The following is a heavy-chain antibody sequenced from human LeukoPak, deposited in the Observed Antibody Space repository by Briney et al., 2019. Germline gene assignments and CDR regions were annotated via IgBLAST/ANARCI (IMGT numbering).Heavy chain of an antibody. CDR2: INSGSIV. Sequence: GGSLRLSCAASGFTFSNYEMNWVRQAPGKGLEWVSYINSGSIVYYTDSVKGRFTISTDNAKNSLFLQMNSLRAEDTAVYYCARELAMGGTGGQEYWGQGTLVTVSS. CDR3: ARELAMGGTGGQEY. CDR1: GFTFSNYE. V-gene: IGHV3-48*03. J-gene: IGHJ4*02. D-gene: IGHD1-26*01.